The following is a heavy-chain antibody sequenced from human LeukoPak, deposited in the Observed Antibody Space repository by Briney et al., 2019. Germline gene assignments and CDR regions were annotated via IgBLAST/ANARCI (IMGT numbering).Heavy chain of an antibody. V-gene: IGHV4-59*01. CDR2: IYYSGST. J-gene: IGHJ5*02. Sequence: PSETLSLTCTVSGGSISSYYWSWIRQPPGKGLEWIGYIYYSGSTNYNPSLKSRVTVSVDTSKNQFSLKLSSVTAADTAVYYCARAYNWNAPNWFDPWGQGTLVTVSS. CDR1: GGSISSYY. CDR3: ARAYNWNAPNWFDP. D-gene: IGHD1-20*01.